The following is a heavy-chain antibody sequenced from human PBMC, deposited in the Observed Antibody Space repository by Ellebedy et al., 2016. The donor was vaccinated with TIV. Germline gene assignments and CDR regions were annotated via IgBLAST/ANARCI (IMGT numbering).Heavy chain of an antibody. CDR1: GFTFDDYT. D-gene: IGHD3/OR15-3a*01. CDR3: AKDGTGDWYFDL. Sequence: GESLKISXAASGFTFDDYTMHWVRQAPGKGLEWVSLISWDGGSTYYADSVKGRFTISRDNSKNSLYLQMNSLRTEDTALYYCAKDGTGDWYFDLWGRGTLVTVSS. V-gene: IGHV3-43*01. CDR2: ISWDGGST. J-gene: IGHJ2*01.